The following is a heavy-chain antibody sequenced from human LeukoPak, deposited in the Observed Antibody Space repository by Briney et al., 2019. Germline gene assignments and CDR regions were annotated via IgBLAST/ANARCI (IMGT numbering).Heavy chain of an antibody. J-gene: IGHJ4*02. Sequence: ASVKVSXKASGYTFTGYYMHWVRQAPGQGLEWIGRINPNSGGTNYAQKFQGRVTMTRDTSISTAYMELSRLRSDDTAVYYCARVKPIAYYYDSSGQRGDYWGQGTLVTVSS. V-gene: IGHV1-2*06. CDR1: GYTFTGYY. CDR2: INPNSGGT. CDR3: ARVKPIAYYYDSSGQRGDY. D-gene: IGHD3-22*01.